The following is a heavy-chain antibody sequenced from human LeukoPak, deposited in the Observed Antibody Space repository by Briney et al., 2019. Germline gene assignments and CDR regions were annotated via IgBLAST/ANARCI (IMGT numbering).Heavy chain of an antibody. CDR2: MWYAGSNK. CDR3: ARVRGGVIPDAFDI. Sequence: GGSLRLFCGASGFGLSNYGMHRVRQAPGKGREGGAVMWYAGSNKDYADSVKGRFTISRDNSKNTLYLQMNSLRAEDTAVYYCARVRGGVIPDAFDIWGQGTRVTVSS. CDR1: GFGLSNYG. J-gene: IGHJ3*02. D-gene: IGHD3-10*01. V-gene: IGHV3-33*01.